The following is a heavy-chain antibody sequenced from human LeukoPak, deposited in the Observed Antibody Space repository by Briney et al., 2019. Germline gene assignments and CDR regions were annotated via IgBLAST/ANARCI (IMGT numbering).Heavy chain of an antibody. Sequence: GGSLRLSRAASGFTFSSYAMSWVRQAPGKGLEWVSTISGSGGATYYADSVKGRFTISTDNSKNTLYLQMNTLRAEDTAVYYCAKHAMIVVKPFDYWGQGTLVTVSS. J-gene: IGHJ4*02. D-gene: IGHD3-22*01. V-gene: IGHV3-23*01. CDR3: AKHAMIVVKPFDY. CDR1: GFTFSSYA. CDR2: ISGSGGAT.